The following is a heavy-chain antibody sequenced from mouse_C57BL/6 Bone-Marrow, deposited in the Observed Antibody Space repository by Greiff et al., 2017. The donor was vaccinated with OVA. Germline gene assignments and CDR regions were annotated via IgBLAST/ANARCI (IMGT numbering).Heavy chain of an antibody. CDR2: IYPGSGNA. Sequence: VQLLQSGPDLVQPWPSVSISCTASGFSFPSYYIHWVKQSPGQGLEWIGWIYPGSGNAKYNEKFKGKATLTADTSSSTAYMQLSSLTSEDSAVYYCARNSYDSSYWYFDVWGTGTTVTVSS. CDR1: GFSFPSYY. J-gene: IGHJ1*03. V-gene: IGHV1-66*01. D-gene: IGHD1-1*01. CDR3: ARNSYDSSYWYFDV.